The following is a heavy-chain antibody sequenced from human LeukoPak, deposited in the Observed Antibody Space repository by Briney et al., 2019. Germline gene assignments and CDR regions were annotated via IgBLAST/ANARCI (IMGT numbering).Heavy chain of an antibody. V-gene: IGHV4-4*02. Sequence: KTSGTLSLTCAVSGGSISSSNWWSWVRQPPGKGLEWMGEIYHSGSTNYNPSLKSRVTISVDKSKNQFSLKLSSVTAADTAVYYCARRPYSSGWYGAFDIWGQGTLVTVSS. CDR3: ARRPYSSGWYGAFDI. CDR1: GGSISSSNW. D-gene: IGHD6-19*01. CDR2: IYHSGST. J-gene: IGHJ3*02.